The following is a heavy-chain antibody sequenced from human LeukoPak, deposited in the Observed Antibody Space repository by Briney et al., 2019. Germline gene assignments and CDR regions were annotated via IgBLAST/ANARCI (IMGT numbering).Heavy chain of an antibody. CDR2: IYYSGST. J-gene: IGHJ4*02. D-gene: IGHD5-12*01. V-gene: IGHV4-39*01. CDR1: GGSISSSSYY. Sequence: SEALSLTCTVSGGSISSSSYYWGWIRQPPGKGLEWIGSIYYSGSTYYNPSLKGRVTISVDTSKNQFSLKLSSVTAADTAVYYCASCGYSGYGTIGYYFDYWGQGTLVTVSS. CDR3: ASCGYSGYGTIGYYFDY.